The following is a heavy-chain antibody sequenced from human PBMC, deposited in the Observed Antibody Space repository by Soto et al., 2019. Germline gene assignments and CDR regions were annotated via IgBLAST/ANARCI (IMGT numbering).Heavy chain of an antibody. V-gene: IGHV1-3*01. Sequence: ASVKVSCQASGYTFSRYAMHWVRQAPGQRHEWMGWINAGDGNTKYSQKLQGRVIITRDTSASTAYMELSSLRSEDTAVYYCARRPTVTINLFDYWGQGTLVTVSS. CDR3: ARRPTVTINLFDY. CDR2: INAGDGNT. CDR1: GYTFSRYA. D-gene: IGHD4-17*01. J-gene: IGHJ4*02.